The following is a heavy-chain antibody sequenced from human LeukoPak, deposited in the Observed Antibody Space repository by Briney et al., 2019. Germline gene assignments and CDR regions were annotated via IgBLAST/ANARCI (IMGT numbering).Heavy chain of an antibody. Sequence: GGSLRLSCAASGFTFRSYEMNWVRLAPGKGLEWVSFIDSSASTKYYADSVKGRFTISRDSAKNSLHLQMNSLRVEDTAVYYCTRVLVTMSHWGQGTLVTVSS. D-gene: IGHD3-10*02. V-gene: IGHV3-48*03. J-gene: IGHJ4*02. CDR3: TRVLVTMSH. CDR1: GFTFRSYE. CDR2: IDSSASTK.